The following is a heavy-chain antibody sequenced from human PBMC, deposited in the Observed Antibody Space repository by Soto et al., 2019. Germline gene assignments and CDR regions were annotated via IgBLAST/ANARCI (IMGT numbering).Heavy chain of an antibody. CDR2: ISGSGGST. V-gene: IGHV3-23*01. Sequence: GGSLRLSCAASGFTFSSYAMSWVRQAPGKGLEWVSAISGSGGSTYYADSVKGRFTISRDNSKNTLYLQMNSLRAEDTAVYYCAKDVARFVEDKKYYDSGGFDYWGQGTLVTVSS. D-gene: IGHD3-22*01. J-gene: IGHJ4*02. CDR3: AKDVARFVEDKKYYDSGGFDY. CDR1: GFTFSSYA.